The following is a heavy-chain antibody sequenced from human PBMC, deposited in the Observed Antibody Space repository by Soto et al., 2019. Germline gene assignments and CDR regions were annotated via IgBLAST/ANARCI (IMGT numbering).Heavy chain of an antibody. D-gene: IGHD2-15*01. V-gene: IGHV4-4*02. J-gene: IGHJ4*02. CDR1: SGSISSSNW. Sequence: QVQLQESGPGLVKPSGTLSLTCAVSSGSISSSNWWSWVRQPPGKGLEWIGEIYHSGSTNYNPSLKSRVTISVDKSKNQFSLKLSFVTAADTAVYYCARVAFHCSGGSCYGLFFDYWGQGTLVTVSS. CDR3: ARVAFHCSGGSCYGLFFDY. CDR2: IYHSGST.